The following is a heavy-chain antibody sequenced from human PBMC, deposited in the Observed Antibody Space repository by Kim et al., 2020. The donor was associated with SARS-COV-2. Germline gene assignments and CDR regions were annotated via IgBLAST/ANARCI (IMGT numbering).Heavy chain of an antibody. CDR3: AKDVTMVRGVIIFGMDV. Sequence: GGSLRLSCAASGFTFSSYAMSWVRQAPGKGLEWVSAISGSGGSTYYADSVKGRFTISRDNSKNTLYLQMNSLRAEDTAVYYCAKDVTMVRGVIIFGMDVWGQGTTVTVSS. V-gene: IGHV3-23*01. J-gene: IGHJ6*02. CDR1: GFTFSSYA. D-gene: IGHD3-10*01. CDR2: ISGSGGST.